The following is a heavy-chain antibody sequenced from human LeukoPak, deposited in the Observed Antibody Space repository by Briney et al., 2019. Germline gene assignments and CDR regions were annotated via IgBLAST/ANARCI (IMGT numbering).Heavy chain of an antibody. D-gene: IGHD3-10*01. J-gene: IGHJ4*02. CDR2: IIPILGIA. V-gene: IGHV1-69*04. Sequence: GASVKVSCKASGGTFSSYAISWVRQAPGQGLEWMGRIIPILGIANYAQKFQGRVTITADKSTSTAYMELSSLRSEDTAVYYCARGAALLWFGEEDWGQGTLVTVPS. CDR1: GGTFSSYA. CDR3: ARGAALLWFGEED.